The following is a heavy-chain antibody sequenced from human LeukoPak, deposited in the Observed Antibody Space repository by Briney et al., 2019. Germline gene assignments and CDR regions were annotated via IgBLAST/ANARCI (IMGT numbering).Heavy chain of an antibody. Sequence: PSETLSLTCTVSGGSISSSSYYWGWIRQPPGKGLEWIGSIYYSGSTYYNPSLKSRVTISVDTSKNQFSLKLSSVTAADTAVYYCARFPGGRFDYWGQGTLVTVSS. CDR1: GGSISSSSYY. V-gene: IGHV4-39*01. J-gene: IGHJ4*02. D-gene: IGHD1-26*01. CDR3: ARFPGGRFDY. CDR2: IYYSGST.